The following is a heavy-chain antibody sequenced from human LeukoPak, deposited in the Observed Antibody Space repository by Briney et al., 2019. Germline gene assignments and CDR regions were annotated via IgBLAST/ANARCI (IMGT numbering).Heavy chain of an antibody. V-gene: IGHV3-23*01. CDR3: AKGIAPLGYYYYGMDV. Sequence: GGSLRLSCAASGFTFSSYAMSWVRQAPGKGLEWVSAISGSGGSTYYADSVKGRFTISRDNSKNTLYLQVNSLRAEDTAVYYCAKGIAPLGYYYYGMDVWGQGTTVTVSS. CDR1: GFTFSSYA. CDR2: ISGSGGST. J-gene: IGHJ6*02.